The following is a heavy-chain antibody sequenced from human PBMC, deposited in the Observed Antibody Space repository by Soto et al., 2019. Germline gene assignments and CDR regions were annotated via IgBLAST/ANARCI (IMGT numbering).Heavy chain of an antibody. V-gene: IGHV4-59*01. CDR3: ARGRFGELGYFDY. Sequence: SETLSLTCTVSGGSISSYYWSWIRQPPGKGLEWIGHIYYSGNTNYNPSLKSRVTISVDTSKNQFSLKLSSVTAADTAVYYCARGRFGELGYFDYWGQGTLVTVSS. J-gene: IGHJ4*02. D-gene: IGHD3-10*01. CDR2: IYYSGNT. CDR1: GGSISSYY.